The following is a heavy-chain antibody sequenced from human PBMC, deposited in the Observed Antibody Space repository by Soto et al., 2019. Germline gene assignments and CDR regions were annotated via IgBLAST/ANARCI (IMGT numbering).Heavy chain of an antibody. D-gene: IGHD2-8*01. J-gene: IGHJ6*02. CDR1: EFTFSNYA. V-gene: IGHV3-23*01. Sequence: GGSLRLSCAASEFTFSNYAMSWVRQAPGKGLEWVSAISYGGGTTYYADSVKGRFTISRDNSKNTLYLQMNSLRAEDTAVYYCAREGGYCTNGVCLSYGMDVWAQGTTVTVSS. CDR2: ISYGGGTT. CDR3: AREGGYCTNGVCLSYGMDV.